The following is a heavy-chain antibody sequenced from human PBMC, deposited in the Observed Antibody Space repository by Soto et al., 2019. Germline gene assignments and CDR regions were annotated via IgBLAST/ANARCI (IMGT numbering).Heavy chain of an antibody. CDR2: ITGSGGST. D-gene: IGHD6-19*01. CDR1: GFIFSSHA. V-gene: IGHV3-23*01. Sequence: PGGSLRLSCAASGFIFSSHAMYWVRQAPGKGLEWVSAITGSGGSTYYADSVKGRFTISRDNSKNTLFLQMNSLRAEDTAVYYCAKDRAFIAVAGPFDYWGQGTLVTVSS. CDR3: AKDRAFIAVAGPFDY. J-gene: IGHJ4*02.